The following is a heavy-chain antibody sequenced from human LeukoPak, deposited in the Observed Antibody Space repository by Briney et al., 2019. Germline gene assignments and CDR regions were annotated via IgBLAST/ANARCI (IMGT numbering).Heavy chain of an antibody. Sequence: GGSLRLSCAASGFTFSSYTMHWVRQAPGKGLEWVAVISYDGNNKYYADSVKGRFTISRDNSKNTLYLQMNSLGAEDTAVYYCARDLRPAAMWYYFDYWGQGTLVTVSS. CDR2: ISYDGNNK. CDR1: GFTFSSYT. CDR3: ARDLRPAAMWYYFDY. J-gene: IGHJ4*02. D-gene: IGHD2-2*01. V-gene: IGHV3-30*04.